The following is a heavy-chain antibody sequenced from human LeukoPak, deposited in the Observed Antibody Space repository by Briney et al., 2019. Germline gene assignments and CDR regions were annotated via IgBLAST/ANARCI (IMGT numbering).Heavy chain of an antibody. CDR3: ASDPTNYCDSSGYYGWFDP. D-gene: IGHD3-22*01. J-gene: IGHJ5*02. V-gene: IGHV1-2*02. CDR1: GYTFTGYY. CDR2: INPNSGGT. Sequence: ASVKVSCKASGYTFTGYYMHWVRQAPGQGLEWMGWINPNSGGTNYAQKFQGRVTMTRDTSISTAYMELSRLRSDDTAVYYCASDPTNYCDSSGYYGWFDPWGQGTLVTVSS.